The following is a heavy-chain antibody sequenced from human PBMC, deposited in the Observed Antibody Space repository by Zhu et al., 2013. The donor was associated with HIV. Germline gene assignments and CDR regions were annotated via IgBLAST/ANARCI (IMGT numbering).Heavy chain of an antibody. J-gene: IGHJ4*02. Sequence: QVQLVQSGAEVKKPGASVKVSCKVSGYAFSNYQIHWVRQAPGQGLEWMGMINPNGGSTSFAQKFQGRVTMTRDTSTTTFYMGLRSLRSVDTAIYYCALQYSFDTTGCYPLSHWGQGALVTVSS. D-gene: IGHD3-22*01. CDR3: ALQYSFDTTGCYPLSH. CDR1: GYAFSNYQ. V-gene: IGHV1-46*01. CDR2: INPNGGST.